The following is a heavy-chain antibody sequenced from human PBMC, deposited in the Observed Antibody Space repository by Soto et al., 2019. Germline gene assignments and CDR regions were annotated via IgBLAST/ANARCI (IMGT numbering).Heavy chain of an antibody. CDR2: ISGSADGT. CDR3: AKDTVGGYSFWSGYYSDGLDV. D-gene: IGHD3-3*01. Sequence: EVKLLESGGGLAQPGGSLRLFCVGSGFPFDSYAISWVRQAPGEGLEWIAAISGSADGTDYAHSVRGRFTIPRDNAKKTVHLQMDSLRVEDTAVYFCAKDTVGGYSFWSGYYSDGLDVWGQGTLVTVS. CDR1: GFPFDSYA. V-gene: IGHV3-23*01. J-gene: IGHJ3*01.